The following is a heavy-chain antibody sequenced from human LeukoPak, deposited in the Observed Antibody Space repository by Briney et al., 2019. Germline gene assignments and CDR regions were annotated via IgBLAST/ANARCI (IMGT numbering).Heavy chain of an antibody. CDR1: GFTFNIYA. J-gene: IGHJ4*02. Sequence: GGSLRLSCAASGFTFNIYALHWVRQAPGKGLVWVSRIRGDGSMTNYADSVKGRFTISRDNAKNTLYLQMNSLRLEDTAVYYCARENLAAAADYWGQGTVVTVSS. D-gene: IGHD6-25*01. CDR3: ARENLAAAADY. V-gene: IGHV3-74*01. CDR2: IRGDGSMT.